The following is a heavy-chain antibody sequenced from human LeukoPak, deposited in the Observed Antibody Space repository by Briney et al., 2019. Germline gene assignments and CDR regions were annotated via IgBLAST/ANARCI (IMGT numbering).Heavy chain of an antibody. Sequence: SETLSLTCTVSGGSISSYYWSWIRQPPGKGLEWIGYIYYSGSTNYNPSLKSRVTISVDTSKNQFSLKLSSVTAADTAVYYCARDPSIVATGAYGMDVWGQGTTVTVSS. CDR1: GGSISSYY. D-gene: IGHD5-12*01. V-gene: IGHV4-59*01. CDR3: ARDPSIVATGAYGMDV. CDR2: IYYSGST. J-gene: IGHJ6*02.